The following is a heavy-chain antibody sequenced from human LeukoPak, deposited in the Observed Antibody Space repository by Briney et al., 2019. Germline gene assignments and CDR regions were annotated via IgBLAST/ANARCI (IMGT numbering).Heavy chain of an antibody. CDR3: AKLLFWSGNNDAFDL. J-gene: IGHJ3*01. V-gene: IGHV1-69*05. CDR2: IIPIFGTA. Sequence: GASVKVSCKASGGTFSSYAISWVRQAPGQGLEWMGGIIPIFGTANYAQKFQGRVTITTDESTSTAYMELSSLRSEDTAVYYCAKLLFWSGNNDAFDLWGQGTMVLVSS. D-gene: IGHD3-3*01. CDR1: GGTFSSYA.